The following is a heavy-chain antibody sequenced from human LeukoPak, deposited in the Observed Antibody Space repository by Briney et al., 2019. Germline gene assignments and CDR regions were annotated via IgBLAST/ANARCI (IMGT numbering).Heavy chain of an antibody. J-gene: IGHJ3*02. D-gene: IGHD3-10*01. CDR2: ISGSGDYT. Sequence: PGGSLRLSRAPSGFTFSNYAMSWVRQAPGKGLEWVSGISGSGDYTYYADSLKGRFTISRDNSKNTLYLQMNSLRAEDTALYYCAKDLTYYYGLGSSTNAFDIWGQGTMVTVSS. V-gene: IGHV3-23*01. CDR3: AKDLTYYYGLGSSTNAFDI. CDR1: GFTFSNYA.